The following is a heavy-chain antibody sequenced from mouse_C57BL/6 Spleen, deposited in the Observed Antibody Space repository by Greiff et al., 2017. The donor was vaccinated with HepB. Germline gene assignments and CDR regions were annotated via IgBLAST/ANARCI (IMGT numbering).Heavy chain of an antibody. V-gene: IGHV1-64*01. CDR1: GYTFTSYW. CDR2: IHPNSGST. CDR3: APAQAYYAMDY. J-gene: IGHJ4*01. Sequence: VQLQQPGAELVKPGASVKLSCKASGYTFTSYWMHWVKQRPGQGLEWIGMIHPNSGSTNYNEKFKSKATLTVDKSSSTAYMQLSSLTSEDSAVYYCAPAQAYYAMDYWGQGTSVTVSS. D-gene: IGHD3-2*02.